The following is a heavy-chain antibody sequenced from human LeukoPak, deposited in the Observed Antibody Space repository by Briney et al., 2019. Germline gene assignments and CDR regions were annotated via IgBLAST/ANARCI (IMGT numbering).Heavy chain of an antibody. CDR1: GFTVSSNY. CDR2: IYSGGST. D-gene: IGHD3-10*01. Sequence: PGGFLRLSCAASGFTVSSNYMSWVRQAPGKGLEWVSVIYSGGSTYYADSVKGRFTISRDNSKNTLYLQMNSLRAEDTAVYYCARGGPGDYFDYWGQGTLVTVSS. J-gene: IGHJ4*02. V-gene: IGHV3-53*01. CDR3: ARGGPGDYFDY.